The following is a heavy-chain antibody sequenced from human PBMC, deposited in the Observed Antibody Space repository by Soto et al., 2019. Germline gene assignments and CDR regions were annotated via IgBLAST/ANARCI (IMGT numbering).Heavy chain of an antibody. Sequence: ASVKVSCKVSGYTLTELSMHWVRQAPGKGLEWMGGFDPEDGETIYAQKFQGRVTMTEDTSTDTAYMELSSLRSEDTAVYYCATGNSRGGWLQSFGPFFDYWGQRTPVTVSS. CDR3: ATGNSRGGWLQSFGPFFDY. D-gene: IGHD3-16*01. J-gene: IGHJ4*02. CDR2: FDPEDGET. V-gene: IGHV1-24*01. CDR1: GYTLTELS.